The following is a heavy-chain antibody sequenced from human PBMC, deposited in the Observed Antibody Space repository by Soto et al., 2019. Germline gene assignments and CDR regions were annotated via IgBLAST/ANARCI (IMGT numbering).Heavy chain of an antibody. CDR2: ISWNSGSI. V-gene: IGHV3-9*01. Sequence: GGSLRLSCAASGFTFDDYAMHWVRQAPGKGLEWVSGISWNSGSIGYADSVKGRFTISRDNAKNSLYLQMNSLRAEDTALYYCAKDRLYYYGSGSSDAFDIWGQGTTVTVSS. CDR3: AKDRLYYYGSGSSDAFDI. J-gene: IGHJ3*02. D-gene: IGHD3-10*01. CDR1: GFTFDDYA.